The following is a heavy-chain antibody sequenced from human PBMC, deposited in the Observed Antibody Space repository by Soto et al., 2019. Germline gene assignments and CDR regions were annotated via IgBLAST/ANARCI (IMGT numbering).Heavy chain of an antibody. CDR2: INHSGST. Sequence: PSETLPLTCAVYGGSFSGYYWSWIRQPPGKGLEWIGEINHSGSTNYNPSLKSRVTISVDTSKNQFSLKLSSVTAADTAVYYCARVGIAAAATKPYNWFDPWGQGTLVTVSS. CDR1: GGSFSGYY. D-gene: IGHD6-13*01. J-gene: IGHJ5*02. CDR3: ARVGIAAAATKPYNWFDP. V-gene: IGHV4-34*01.